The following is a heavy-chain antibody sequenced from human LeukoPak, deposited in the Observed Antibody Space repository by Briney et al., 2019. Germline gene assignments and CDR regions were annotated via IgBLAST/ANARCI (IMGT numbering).Heavy chain of an antibody. CDR3: ARDYGDRDPPDAFDI. J-gene: IGHJ3*02. V-gene: IGHV3-23*01. CDR1: GFTFSSYA. D-gene: IGHD4-17*01. Sequence: GGSLRLSCAASGFTFSSYAMSWVRQAPGKGLEWVSAISGSGGSTCYADSVKGRFTISRDNSKNTLYLQMNSLRAEDTAVYYCARDYGDRDPPDAFDIWGQGTMVTVSS. CDR2: ISGSGGST.